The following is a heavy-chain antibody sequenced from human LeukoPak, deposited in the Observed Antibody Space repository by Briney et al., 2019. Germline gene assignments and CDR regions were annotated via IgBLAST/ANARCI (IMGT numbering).Heavy chain of an antibody. CDR2: ISDDGVNE. J-gene: IGHJ5*02. CDR1: GFTYSDSA. D-gene: IGHD2-21*01. V-gene: IGHV3-30*14. CDR3: ARDIPFDP. Sequence: GRSLRLSCTASGFTYSDSALHWVRQAPGKGLEWVAVISDDGVNEYYADSVKGRFTISRDNSKNTLYLQMNSLRAEDTAVYYCARDIPFDPWGQGTLVTVSS.